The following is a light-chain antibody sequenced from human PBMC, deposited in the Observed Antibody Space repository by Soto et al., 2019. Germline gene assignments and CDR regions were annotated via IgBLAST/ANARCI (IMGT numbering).Light chain of an antibody. J-gene: IGLJ3*02. CDR1: SSNIGTNT. V-gene: IGLV1-44*01. Sequence: QSVLTQPPSASGTPGQRVALSCSGSSSNIGTNTVNWYQHLPGTAPKFIIFSNNQRPSGVPDRFSGSKSGTSASLAISGLQSEDEADYYCAAWDDSLNSVVFGGGTKLTVL. CDR3: AAWDDSLNSVV. CDR2: SNN.